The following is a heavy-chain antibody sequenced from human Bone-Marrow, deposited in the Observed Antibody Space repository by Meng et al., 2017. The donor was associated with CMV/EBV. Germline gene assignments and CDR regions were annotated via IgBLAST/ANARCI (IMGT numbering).Heavy chain of an antibody. D-gene: IGHD1-26*01. CDR3: ARDQGIVGAEGAFDI. Sequence: SETLSLTCAVYGGSFSGYYWSWIRQPPGKGLEWIGEINHSGSTNYNPSLKSRVTISVGTSKNQFSLKLSSVTAADTAVYYCARDQGIVGAEGAFDIWGQGTMVTVSS. V-gene: IGHV4-34*01. CDR2: INHSGST. CDR1: GGSFSGYY. J-gene: IGHJ3*02.